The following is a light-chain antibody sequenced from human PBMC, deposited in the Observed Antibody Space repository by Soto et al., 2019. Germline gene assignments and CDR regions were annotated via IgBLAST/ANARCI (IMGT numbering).Light chain of an antibody. J-gene: IGKJ3*01. Sequence: DIQMTQSPSTLSGSVGDRVTITCRASQTISSWLAWYQQKPGKAPKLLIYDASNLETGVPSRFSGSGSGTHFTFTITSLQPEDSATYYCQHFDNLPLSFGPGTKVHIK. CDR3: QHFDNLPLS. CDR1: QTISSW. V-gene: IGKV1-33*01. CDR2: DAS.